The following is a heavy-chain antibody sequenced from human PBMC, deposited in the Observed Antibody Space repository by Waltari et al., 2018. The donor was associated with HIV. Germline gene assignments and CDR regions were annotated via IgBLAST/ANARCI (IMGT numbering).Heavy chain of an antibody. V-gene: IGHV3-48*02. J-gene: IGHJ6*02. CDR1: GFSFGAYA. CDR3: ARDTLNFFFGLDV. Sequence: EEQLVESGGGLVHPGGSLKLSCAASGFSFGAYAMNWVRQAPGKGREWIAYISSTSFNIKYADSVRGRFTISRDNTQNSLSLQMNNLIDEDTAKYFCARDTLNFFFGLDVWGHGTTVALSS. CDR2: ISSTSFNI.